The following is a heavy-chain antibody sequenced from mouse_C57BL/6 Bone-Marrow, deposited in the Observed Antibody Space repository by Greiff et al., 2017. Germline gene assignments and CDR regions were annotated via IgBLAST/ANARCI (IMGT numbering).Heavy chain of an antibody. D-gene: IGHD2-5*01. CDR2: INPYNGDT. V-gene: IGHV1-20*01. Sequence: EVNVVESGPELVKPGDSVKISCKASGYSFTGYFMNWVMQSHGKSLEWIGRINPYNGDTFYNQKFKGKATLTVDKSSSTAHMELRSLTSEDSAVYYCARGRDYSNYAMDDWGQGTSVTVSS. CDR3: ARGRDYSNYAMDD. J-gene: IGHJ4*01. CDR1: GYSFTGYF.